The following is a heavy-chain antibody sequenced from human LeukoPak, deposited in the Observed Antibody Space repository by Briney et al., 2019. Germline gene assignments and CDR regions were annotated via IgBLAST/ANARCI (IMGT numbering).Heavy chain of an antibody. D-gene: IGHD6-13*01. CDR1: GFTFSNAW. V-gene: IGHV3-15*01. J-gene: IGHJ6*03. Sequence: GGSLRLSCAASGFTFSNAWMSWVRPAPARGLEWVGRSKSKTDGGTTDYAAPVKGRFTISRDDSKSTLYLQMNSLKTEDTAVYYCTKEGLYSSSWYANYYYYMDVWGKGTTVTVSS. CDR2: SKSKTDGGTT. CDR3: TKEGLYSSSWYANYYYYMDV.